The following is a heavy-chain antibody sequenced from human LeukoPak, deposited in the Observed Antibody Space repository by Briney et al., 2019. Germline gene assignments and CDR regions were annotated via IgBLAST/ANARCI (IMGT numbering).Heavy chain of an antibody. CDR2: IKSKTDGGTT. D-gene: IGHD3-10*01. CDR3: TTNTPPLLWLGEKKTSVDY. J-gene: IGHJ4*02. CDR1: GFTFNNAW. Sequence: GGSLRLSCVASGFTFNNAWMNWVRQAPGKGLEWVGRIKSKTDGGTTDYAAPVKGRFTISRDDSKNMLYLQMSSLKTEDTAVYYCTTNTPPLLWLGEKKTSVDYWGQGTLVTVSS. V-gene: IGHV3-15*07.